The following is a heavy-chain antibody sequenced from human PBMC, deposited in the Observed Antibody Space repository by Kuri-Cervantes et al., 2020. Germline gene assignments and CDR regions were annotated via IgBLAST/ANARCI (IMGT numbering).Heavy chain of an antibody. Sequence: GESLKISCAASGFTFSSYSMNWVRQAPGKGLEWVSYISSSSSTIYYADSVKGRFTISRDNAKNSLYLQMNSLRDEDTAVYYCAREGYGGIPDAFDIWGQGTMVTVSS. J-gene: IGHJ3*02. CDR3: AREGYGGIPDAFDI. CDR1: GFTFSSYS. CDR2: ISSSSSTI. V-gene: IGHV3-48*02. D-gene: IGHD4-23*01.